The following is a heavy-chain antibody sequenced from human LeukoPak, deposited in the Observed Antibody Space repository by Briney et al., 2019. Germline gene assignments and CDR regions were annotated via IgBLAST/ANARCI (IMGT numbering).Heavy chain of an antibody. D-gene: IGHD5-24*01. CDR2: IYYSGNT. J-gene: IGHJ2*01. CDR1: GGSITSYY. Sequence: PSETLSLTCSVSGGSITSYYWAWIRHPPGKGLEWIGYIYYSGNTKYSPSLKSRVAISIDTSKKLLSLNLRSVTAADTAIYYCVAEEMETTGQGYFDLWGHGTLVTVSS. V-gene: IGHV4-59*08. CDR3: VAEEMETTGQGYFDL.